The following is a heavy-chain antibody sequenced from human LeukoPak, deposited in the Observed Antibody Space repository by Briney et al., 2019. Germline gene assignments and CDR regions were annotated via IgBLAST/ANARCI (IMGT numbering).Heavy chain of an antibody. CDR1: SGSINNYY. D-gene: IGHD3-22*01. J-gene: IGHJ4*02. Sequence: SETLSLTCTVSSGSINNYYWNWIRQPPGKGLEWIGYIFYSGSTNYNPSLNSRVTISVDTSKNLFSLKLSSVTAADTAVYYCARDYYDSSGFSYFDSWGRGTLVTVSS. CDR2: IFYSGST. CDR3: ARDYYDSSGFSYFDS. V-gene: IGHV4-59*01.